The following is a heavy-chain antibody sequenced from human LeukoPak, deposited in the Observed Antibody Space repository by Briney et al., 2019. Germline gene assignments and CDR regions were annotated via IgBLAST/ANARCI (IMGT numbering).Heavy chain of an antibody. J-gene: IGHJ4*02. D-gene: IGHD6-6*01. CDR3: ARGGPFPSSSSSREYYLDY. Sequence: GASVKVSCKASGYDFINYGISWVRQAPGQGLEWMGWRSIYNGNTDYKPQGRVTMTTDTSTNTAYMEVRSLRSDDTAVYYCARGGPFPSSSSSREYYLDYWGQGTLVTVSS. V-gene: IGHV1-18*01. CDR1: GYDFINYG. CDR2: RSIYNGNT.